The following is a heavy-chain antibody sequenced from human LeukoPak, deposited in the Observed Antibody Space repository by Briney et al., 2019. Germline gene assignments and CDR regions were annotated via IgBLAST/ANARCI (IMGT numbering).Heavy chain of an antibody. Sequence: GDSLKISCSGSGNTFTNYNIAWVRQMPGKGLEFMGIIYPGDSHVTYSPSFQGQVTISADKSVSTTYLQWSSLKASDTAIYYCARLDEGFYYDGGGFLYWGQGTLLAVSS. CDR2: IYPGDSHV. CDR1: GNTFTNYN. CDR3: ARLDEGFYYDGGGFLY. V-gene: IGHV5-51*01. J-gene: IGHJ4*02. D-gene: IGHD3-22*01.